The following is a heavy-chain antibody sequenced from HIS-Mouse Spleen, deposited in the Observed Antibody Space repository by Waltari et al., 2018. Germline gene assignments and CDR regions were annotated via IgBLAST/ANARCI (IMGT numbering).Heavy chain of an antibody. Sequence: QLQLQESGPGLVKPSETLSRTCTVSGGSLSSSSYYWGWIRQPPGKGLEGVGSIYYSGSTYYNPSLKSRVTISVDTSKNQFSLKLSSVTAADTAVYYCAREIPYSSSWYDWYFDLWGRGTLVTVSS. D-gene: IGHD6-13*01. CDR2: IYYSGST. J-gene: IGHJ2*01. V-gene: IGHV4-39*07. CDR3: AREIPYSSSWYDWYFDL. CDR1: GGSLSSSSYY.